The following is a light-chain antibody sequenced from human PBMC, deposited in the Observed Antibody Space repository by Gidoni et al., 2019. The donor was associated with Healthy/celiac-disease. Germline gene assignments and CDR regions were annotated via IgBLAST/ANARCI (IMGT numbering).Light chain of an antibody. Sequence: SSELTQDPAVSVALGQTVRSTCQGDSLRTYYASWYQQKPGQAPVLVIYGKNNRPSGIPDRFSASSSGNTASLTITGAQAEDEADYYCNSRDSSANHLVFGGGTKLTVL. CDR2: GKN. J-gene: IGLJ3*02. CDR3: NSRDSSANHLV. V-gene: IGLV3-19*01. CDR1: SLRTYY.